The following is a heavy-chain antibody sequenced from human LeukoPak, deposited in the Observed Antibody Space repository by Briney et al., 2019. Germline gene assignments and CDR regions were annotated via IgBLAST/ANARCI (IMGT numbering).Heavy chain of an antibody. D-gene: IGHD5-12*01. CDR2: INPDGDDM. CDR1: GFTFSRSW. CDR3: AAWTDRGYSY. V-gene: IGHV3-7*01. Sequence: GGSLRLSCTASGFTFSRSWMNWIRQAPGKGLEWVANINPDGDDMRFADSVKGRFTMSRDNAQSSLHLQMNSLRVEDTAFYYCAAWTDRGYSYWGQGVLVTVSS. J-gene: IGHJ4*02.